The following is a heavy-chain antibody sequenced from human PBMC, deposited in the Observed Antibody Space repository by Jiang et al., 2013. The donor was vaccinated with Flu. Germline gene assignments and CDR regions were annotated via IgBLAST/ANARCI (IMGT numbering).Heavy chain of an antibody. CDR2: IIPIFGTA. CDR1: GGTFSSYA. Sequence: VKKPGSSVKVXCKASGGTFSSYAISWVRQAPGQGLEWMGGIIPIFGTANYAQKFQGRVTITADESTSTAYMELSSLRSEDTAVYYCARGYSNQTSDAFDIWGQGTMVTVSS. CDR3: ARGYSNQTSDAFDI. V-gene: IGHV1-69*01. D-gene: IGHD4-11*01. J-gene: IGHJ3*02.